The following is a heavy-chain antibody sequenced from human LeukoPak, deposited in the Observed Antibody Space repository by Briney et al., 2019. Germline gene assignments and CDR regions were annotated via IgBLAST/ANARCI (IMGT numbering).Heavy chain of an antibody. V-gene: IGHV4-4*07. J-gene: IGHJ5*02. D-gene: IGHD4-17*01. CDR3: ARDRYPHYGGNQGWFDP. CDR1: GGSISSYY. CDR2: IYTSGST. Sequence: SETLSLTCTVSGGSISSYYWSWIRPPAGKGLEWIGRIYTSGSTNYNPSLKSRVTMSVDTSKNQFSLKLSSVTAADTAVYYCARDRYPHYGGNQGWFDPWGQGTLVTVSS.